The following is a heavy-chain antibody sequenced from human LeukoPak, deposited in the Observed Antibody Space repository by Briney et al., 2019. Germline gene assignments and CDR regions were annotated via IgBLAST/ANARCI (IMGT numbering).Heavy chain of an antibody. CDR3: AKDLWFGEFLFDY. D-gene: IGHD3-10*01. CDR2: IRCDGSNK. J-gene: IGHJ4*02. V-gene: IGHV3-30*02. CDR1: GFTFSSYG. Sequence: GGSLRLSCAASGFTFSSYGMHWVRQAPGKGLEWVAFIRCDGSNKYYADSVKGRFTISRDNSKNTLYLQMNSLRAEDTAVYYCAKDLWFGEFLFDYWGQGTLVTVSS.